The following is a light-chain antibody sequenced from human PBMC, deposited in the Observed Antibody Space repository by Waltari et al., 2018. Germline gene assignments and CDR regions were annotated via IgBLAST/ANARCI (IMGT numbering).Light chain of an antibody. CDR1: QSVFYASKRKNY. V-gene: IGKV4-1*01. J-gene: IGKJ4*01. Sequence: IVMTQSPDSPVLSLRERATTNCYTSQSVFYASKRKNYLAWYQQRPGQSPKLLIYWASSREAWVPDRFRGSGSGTDFSLTISSLQAEDVATYYCQQYISSPPTFGGGTKVEI. CDR3: QQYISSPPT. CDR2: WAS.